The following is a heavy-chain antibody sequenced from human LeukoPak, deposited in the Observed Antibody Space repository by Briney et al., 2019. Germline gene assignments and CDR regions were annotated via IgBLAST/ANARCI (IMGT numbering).Heavy chain of an antibody. Sequence: PGGSLRLSCAAPGFTFSNYGMHWVRQAPGKGLEWVAIIWYDGSQKYYADSVKGRFTISRDNSKNTLYLQMNSLRDTAVYFCAVQLERRRVLDYWGQGTLVTVSS. J-gene: IGHJ4*02. CDR1: GFTFSNYG. D-gene: IGHD1-1*01. CDR2: IWYDGSQK. CDR3: AVQLERRRVLDY. V-gene: IGHV3-30*02.